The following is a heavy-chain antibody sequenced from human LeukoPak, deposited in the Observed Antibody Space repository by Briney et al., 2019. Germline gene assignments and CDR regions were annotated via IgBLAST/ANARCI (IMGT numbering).Heavy chain of an antibody. CDR1: GGSISSGGYY. J-gene: IGHJ6*03. Sequence: SQTLSLTCTVSGGSISSGGYYWSWIRQHPGKGLEWIGYIYYSGSTYYNPSLKSRVTISVDTSKNQFSLKLSSVTAADTAVYYCAREGGGYDAYYYYYMDVWGKGTTVTVSS. CDR3: AREGGGYDAYYYYYMDV. V-gene: IGHV4-31*03. CDR2: IYYSGST. D-gene: IGHD5-12*01.